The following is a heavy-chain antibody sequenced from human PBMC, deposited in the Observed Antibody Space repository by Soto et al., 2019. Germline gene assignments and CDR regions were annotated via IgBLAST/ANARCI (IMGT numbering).Heavy chain of an antibody. J-gene: IGHJ5*02. CDR1: GGSISSGGYY. V-gene: IGHV4-61*08. Sequence: SETLSLTCTVSGGSISSGGYYWIWIRQHPGKGQEGIGYIDYSGSTNYNPSLKSRVTISVDTSKKQFSLKLSSVTAADAAVYYCARENNYANWFDPWGQGTQVTDSS. CDR2: IDYSGST. D-gene: IGHD4-4*01. CDR3: ARENNYANWFDP.